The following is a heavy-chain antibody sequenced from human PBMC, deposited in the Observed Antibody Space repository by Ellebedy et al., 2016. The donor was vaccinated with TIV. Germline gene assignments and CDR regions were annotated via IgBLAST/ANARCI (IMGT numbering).Heavy chain of an antibody. D-gene: IGHD3-9*01. CDR2: IFHTGRT. CDR1: GASISSNNW. J-gene: IGHJ6*02. CDR3: ARMLTGYYNQHYEGMGV. Sequence: SETLSLXXAVSGASISSNNWWSCVRQTPGNGLEWIGDIFHTGRTNYNPSLRSRLTISVEKSKNQLSLLLSSVTAADTAVYYCARMLTGYYNQHYEGMGVWGQGTTVTVSS. V-gene: IGHV4-4*02.